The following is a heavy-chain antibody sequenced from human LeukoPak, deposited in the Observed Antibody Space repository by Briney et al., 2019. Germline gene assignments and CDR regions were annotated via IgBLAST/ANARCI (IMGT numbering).Heavy chain of an antibody. J-gene: IGHJ4*02. V-gene: IGHV1-2*02. CDR1: GYTFTGYY. CDR3: ARAPGAMGLFDC. D-gene: IGHD5-18*01. Sequence: ASVKVSCKASGYTFTGYYMHWVRQAPGQGLEWMGWINPNSGGTNYAQKFQGRVTMTRDTSISTAYMELSRLRSDDTAVYYCARAPGAMGLFDCWGQGTLVTVSS. CDR2: INPNSGGT.